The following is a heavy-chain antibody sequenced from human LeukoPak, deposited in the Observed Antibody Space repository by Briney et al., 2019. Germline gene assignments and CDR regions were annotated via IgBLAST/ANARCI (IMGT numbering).Heavy chain of an antibody. V-gene: IGHV4-59*01. CDR3: ARVLGWRIAFDI. CDR1: GGSISSYY. Sequence: SETLSLTCTVSGGSISSYYWSWIPQPPGKGLEWIGYIYYSGSTNYNPSLKSRVTISVDTSKNQFSLKLSSVTAADTAVYYCARVLGWRIAFDIWGQGTMVTVSS. J-gene: IGHJ3*02. CDR2: IYYSGST. D-gene: IGHD7-27*01.